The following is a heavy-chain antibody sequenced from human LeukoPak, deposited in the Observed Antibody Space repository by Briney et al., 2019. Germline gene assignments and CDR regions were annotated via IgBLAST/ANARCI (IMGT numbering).Heavy chain of an antibody. J-gene: IGHJ4*02. CDR1: NDSISPLY. CDR2: IFYSGTT. CDR3: ARGGSAAKYYFDS. Sequence: PSETLSLTCTVSNDSISPLYWGWIRQPPGKGLEFIGHIFYSGTTNFNPSLKSRVTLSVDTSKNQFSLRLNSVTAADTAVYYCARGGSAAKYYFDSWGQGTLVTVSS. V-gene: IGHV4-59*11. D-gene: IGHD6-13*01.